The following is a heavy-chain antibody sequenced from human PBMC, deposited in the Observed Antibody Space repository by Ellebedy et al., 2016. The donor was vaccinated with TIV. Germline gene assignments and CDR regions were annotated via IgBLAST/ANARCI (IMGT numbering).Heavy chain of an antibody. Sequence: PGGSLRLSCAASGFTFNRYAMSWVRQAPGKGLEWVSGIFGSGGGISYADSVKGRFTISRDNSKSMVHLQMKSLRPEDTAVYYCAKETTELTTTTVYWGQGTLVTVSS. D-gene: IGHD1-1*01. V-gene: IGHV3-23*01. J-gene: IGHJ4*02. CDR2: IFGSGGGI. CDR3: AKETTELTTTTVY. CDR1: GFTFNRYA.